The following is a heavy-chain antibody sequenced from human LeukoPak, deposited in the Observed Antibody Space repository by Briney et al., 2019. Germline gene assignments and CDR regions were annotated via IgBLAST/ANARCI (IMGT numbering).Heavy chain of an antibody. CDR3: AREYYGSGSYPAD. V-gene: IGHV4-38-2*02. CDR2: IYHSGST. CDR1: GYSISSGYY. D-gene: IGHD3-10*01. J-gene: IGHJ4*02. Sequence: PSETLSLTCAVSGYSISSGYYWGWIRPPPGKGLEWIGSIYHSGSTYYNPSLKSRVTISVDTSKNQFSLKLSSVTAADTAVYYCAREYYGSGSYPADWGQGTLVTVSS.